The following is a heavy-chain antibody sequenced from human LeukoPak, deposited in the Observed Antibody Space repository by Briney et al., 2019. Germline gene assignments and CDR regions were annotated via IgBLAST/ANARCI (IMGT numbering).Heavy chain of an antibody. CDR1: GFTFGDYA. V-gene: IGHV3-30-3*01. D-gene: IGHD6-13*01. J-gene: IGHJ4*02. CDR3: ARVLQGSWAYYFDY. CDR2: ISYDGSNK. Sequence: GGSLRLSCTASGFTFGDYAMSWFRQAPGKGLEWVAVISYDGSNKYYADSVKGRFTISRDNSKNTLYLQMNSLRAEDTAVYYCARVLQGSWAYYFDYWGQGTLVTVSS.